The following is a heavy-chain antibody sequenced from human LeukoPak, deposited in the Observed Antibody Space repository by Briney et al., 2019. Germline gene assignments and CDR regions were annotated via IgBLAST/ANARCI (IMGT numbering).Heavy chain of an antibody. CDR2: IKQDGSEK. J-gene: IGHJ4*02. D-gene: IGHD3-16*01. CDR3: ARSGVAYDYGDYFDY. Sequence: GGSLRLSCAASGFTFSSYSMNWVRQAPGKGLEWVANIKQDGSEKYYVDSVKGRFTISRDNAKNSLYLQMNSLRAEDTAVYYCARSGVAYDYGDYFDYWGQGPLVTVSS. CDR1: GFTFSSYS. V-gene: IGHV3-7*03.